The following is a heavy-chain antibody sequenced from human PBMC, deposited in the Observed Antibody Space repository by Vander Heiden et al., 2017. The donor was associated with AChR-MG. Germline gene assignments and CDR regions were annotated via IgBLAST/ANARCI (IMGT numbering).Heavy chain of an antibody. CDR3: ASRYYYDSSGYSLIFDY. Sequence: QLQLQESGPGLVKPSETLSLTCTVSGGSIRSSSYYWGWIRQPPGKGLEWIGSIYYSGSTYYNPSLKSRVTISVDTSKNQFSLKLSSVTAADTAVYYCASRYYYDSSGYSLIFDYWGQGTLVTVSS. D-gene: IGHD3-22*01. V-gene: IGHV4-39*01. J-gene: IGHJ4*02. CDR1: GGSIRSSSYY. CDR2: IYYSGST.